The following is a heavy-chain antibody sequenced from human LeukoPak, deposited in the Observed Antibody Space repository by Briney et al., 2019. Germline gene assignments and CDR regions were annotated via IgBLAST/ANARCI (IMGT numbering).Heavy chain of an antibody. CDR2: ISSSGGST. CDR3: ARARWLQLGNPGDFDY. Sequence: GGSLRLSCAASGFTFSNYAMSWVRQAPGKGLDWVSTISSSGGSTYYADSVKGRFTISRDNSKNTLYLQMNSLRADDTAVYYCARARWLQLGNPGDFDYWGQGTLVTVSS. D-gene: IGHD5-24*01. V-gene: IGHV3-23*01. J-gene: IGHJ4*02. CDR1: GFTFSNYA.